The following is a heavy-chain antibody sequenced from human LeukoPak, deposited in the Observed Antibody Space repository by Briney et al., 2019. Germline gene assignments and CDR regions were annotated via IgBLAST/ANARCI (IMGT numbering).Heavy chain of an antibody. CDR3: ARDQSGSYLYYFDY. CDR2: ISYDGSNK. J-gene: IGHJ4*02. V-gene: IGHV3-30-3*01. CDR1: GFTFSSYA. D-gene: IGHD1-26*01. Sequence: GRSLRLSCGASGFTFSSYAMHWVRQAPGKGLEWVAVISYDGSNKYYADSVKGRFTISRDNSKNTLYLQMNSLRAEDTAVYYCARDQSGSYLYYFDYWGQGTLVTVSS.